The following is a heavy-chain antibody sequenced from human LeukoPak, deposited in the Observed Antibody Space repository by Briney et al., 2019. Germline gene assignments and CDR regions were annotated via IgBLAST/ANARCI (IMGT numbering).Heavy chain of an antibody. CDR1: GFAFASYS. Sequence: KPGGSLRLSCAASGFAFASYSMNWVRQAPGKGLEWVSSISRSSNYIYYADSVKGRFTISRDNAKRSLFLQMSSLRAEDTAVYHCARRKEISGFHPYYYYVMDVWGQGTTVSVSS. J-gene: IGHJ6*02. V-gene: IGHV3-21*01. CDR3: ARRKEISGFHPYYYYVMDV. CDR2: ISRSSNYI. D-gene: IGHD3-22*01.